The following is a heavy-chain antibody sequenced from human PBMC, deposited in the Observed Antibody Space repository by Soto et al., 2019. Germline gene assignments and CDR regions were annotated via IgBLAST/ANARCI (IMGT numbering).Heavy chain of an antibody. D-gene: IGHD2-15*01. CDR2: ISTTGSTI. CDR3: ARYKGYCSGGSCYYYYYTDV. Sequence: EVQLVESGGGLVQPGGSLRLSCAASGFTFSTYSMNWVRQAPGKGLEWVSYISTTGSTIYYADSVKGRFTISRDNAKNSLYLQMTSLRAEDTAVYYCARYKGYCSGGSCYYYYYTDVWGKGTTVTVSS. J-gene: IGHJ6*03. CDR1: GFTFSTYS. V-gene: IGHV3-48*01.